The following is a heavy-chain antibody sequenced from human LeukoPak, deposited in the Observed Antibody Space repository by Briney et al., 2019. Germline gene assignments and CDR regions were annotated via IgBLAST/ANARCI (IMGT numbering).Heavy chain of an antibody. D-gene: IGHD6-19*01. CDR1: GGSISSSNW. V-gene: IGHV4-4*02. CDR2: IYHSGST. CDR3: ARYDVGWYYFDY. J-gene: IGHJ4*02. Sequence: RSSETLSLTCVVSGGSISSSNWWCWVRQPPEKGLEWIGEIYHSGSTNYNPSLKSRVTISVDKSKNQFSLKLSSVTAADTAVYYCARYDVGWYYFDYWGQGTLVTVSS.